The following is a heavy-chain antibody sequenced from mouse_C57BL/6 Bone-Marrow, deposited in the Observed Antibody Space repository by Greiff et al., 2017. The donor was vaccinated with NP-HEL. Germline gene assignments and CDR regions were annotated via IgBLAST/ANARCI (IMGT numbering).Heavy chain of an antibody. Sequence: QVQLQQSGAELVKPGASVKISCKASGYAFSSYWMNWVKQRPGTGLEWIGQIYPGDGDTNYNGKFKGKATLTADKSSSTAYMQLSSLTSEDSAVYFCARLRWLDWYFDVWGTGTTVTVSS. CDR3: ARLRWLDWYFDV. CDR1: GYAFSSYW. D-gene: IGHD1-1*01. V-gene: IGHV1-80*01. J-gene: IGHJ1*03. CDR2: IYPGDGDT.